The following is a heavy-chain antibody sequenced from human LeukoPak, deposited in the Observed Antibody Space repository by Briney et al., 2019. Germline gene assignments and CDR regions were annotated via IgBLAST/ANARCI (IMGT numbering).Heavy chain of an antibody. D-gene: IGHD3-10*01. CDR1: GFTFSNYA. CDR2: ISGSGGST. Sequence: SGGSLRLSCAASGFTFSNYAMDWVRQAPGTGLQWVSAISGSGGSTYYADSVKGRFTISRDNSKNTLFLQMNSLRAEDTAVYYCAKGGMVRGEYDYWGQGTLVTVSS. CDR3: AKGGMVRGEYDY. V-gene: IGHV3-23*01. J-gene: IGHJ4*02.